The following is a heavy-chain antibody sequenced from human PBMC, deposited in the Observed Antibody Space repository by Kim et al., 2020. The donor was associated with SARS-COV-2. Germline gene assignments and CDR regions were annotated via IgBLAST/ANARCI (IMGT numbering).Heavy chain of an antibody. CDR3: ARTRDSGWSYFDY. J-gene: IGHJ4*02. Sequence: SADSRTDRFTKSRDNAKNSLYLKMNSLRAEDTAVYYCARTRDSGWSYFDYWGQGTLVTVSS. V-gene: IGHV3-21*01. D-gene: IGHD6-19*01.